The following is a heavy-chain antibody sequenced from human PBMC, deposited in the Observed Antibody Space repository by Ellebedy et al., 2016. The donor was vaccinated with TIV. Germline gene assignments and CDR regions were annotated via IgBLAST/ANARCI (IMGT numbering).Heavy chain of an antibody. Sequence: PVKVSCKASGGTFSSFAISWVRQAPGQGLEWMGGIIGMFGTASYAQKFLARVTITADEFTSTAYMEMSSLRSEDTAVYYCARHSGYHAISYLAYWGQGTLVTVSS. CDR2: IIGMFGTA. CDR3: ARHSGYHAISYLAY. D-gene: IGHD5-12*01. CDR1: GGTFSSFA. J-gene: IGHJ4*02. V-gene: IGHV1-69*13.